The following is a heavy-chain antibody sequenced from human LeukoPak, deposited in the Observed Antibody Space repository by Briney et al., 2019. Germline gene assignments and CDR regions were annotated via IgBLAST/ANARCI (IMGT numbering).Heavy chain of an antibody. CDR1: GGSINSYY. CDR3: ARGGKATVVTM. V-gene: IGHV4-4*07. J-gene: IGHJ4*02. CDR2: IYSSGST. D-gene: IGHD4-23*01. Sequence: SETLSLTCTVSGGSINSYYWSWIRQPVGKGLEWIGRIYSSGSTNYNPSLKSRVSMSVDTSKNQFSLKLTSVTAADTAVYYCARGGKATVVTMWGQGILVTVSS.